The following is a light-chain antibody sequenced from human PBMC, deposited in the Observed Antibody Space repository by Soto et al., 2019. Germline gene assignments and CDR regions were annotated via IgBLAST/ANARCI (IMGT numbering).Light chain of an antibody. V-gene: IGKV1-5*03. CDR2: KAS. CDR1: QSISSW. CDR3: QHYNSYSLT. J-gene: IGKJ1*01. Sequence: DIQMTQSPSTLSASVGDRVTITCRASQSISSWLAWYQQKPGKAPKLLIYKASSLESGVPSSFSGSGSGTEFTLTISILHPDDFPTYYCQHYNSYSLTFGQGTKVEIK.